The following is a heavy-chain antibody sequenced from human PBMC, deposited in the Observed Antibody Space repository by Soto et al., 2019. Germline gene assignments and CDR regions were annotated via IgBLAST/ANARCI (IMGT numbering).Heavy chain of an antibody. Sequence: PSENLHPNCAVYGSSFNGYYRGWIRQPPGKGLEWIGEINHSGSTNYNPSLKSRVTISVDTSKNQVSLKLSSVTAADTAVYYCARVSGIYYYGMDVWGQGTTVT. V-gene: IGHV4-34*01. D-gene: IGHD3-10*01. J-gene: IGHJ6*02. CDR1: GSSFNGYY. CDR3: ARVSGIYYYGMDV. CDR2: INHSGST.